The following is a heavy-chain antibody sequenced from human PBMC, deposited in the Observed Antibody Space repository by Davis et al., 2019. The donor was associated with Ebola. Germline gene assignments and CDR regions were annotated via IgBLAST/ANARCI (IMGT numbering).Heavy chain of an antibody. J-gene: IGHJ6*02. V-gene: IGHV3-73*01. CDR2: IRSKANSYAT. D-gene: IGHD6-13*01. CDR1: GFTFSGSA. CDR3: TCTPYSSSWLYYHYGMDV. Sequence: GESLKISCAASGFTFSGSAMHWVRQASGKGLEWVGRIRSKANSYATAYAASVKGRFTISRDDSKNTAYLQMNSLKTEDTAVYYCTCTPYSSSWLYYHYGMDVWGQGTTVTVSS.